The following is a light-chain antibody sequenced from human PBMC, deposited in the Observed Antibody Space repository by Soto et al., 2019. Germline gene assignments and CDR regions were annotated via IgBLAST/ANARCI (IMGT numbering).Light chain of an antibody. V-gene: IGKV3-15*01. J-gene: IGKJ4*01. CDR3: QQYNTGLT. Sequence: EIVMTQSPATLSVSPGERATLSCRASQSVSSNLAWYQQKPGQAPRLLIYGASTRATGIPARFSGSGSGTEFTLTISSLPSEDFAVYYCQQYNTGLTFGGGTKVEIK. CDR1: QSVSSN. CDR2: GAS.